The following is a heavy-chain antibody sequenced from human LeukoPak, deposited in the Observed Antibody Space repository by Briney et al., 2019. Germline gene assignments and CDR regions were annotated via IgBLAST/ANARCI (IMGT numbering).Heavy chain of an antibody. V-gene: IGHV1-18*01. D-gene: IGHD5-24*01. CDR2: ISAYNGNT. Sequence: GASVKVSCTASGYTFANYGISWVRQAPGQGLEWMGWISAYNGNTHYALKFQGRVTMTTDTSTSTAYMELRSLRSDDTAVYYCARHVEMATTKYNYYGMDVWGQGTTVTVSS. J-gene: IGHJ6*02. CDR1: GYTFANYG. CDR3: ARHVEMATTKYNYYGMDV.